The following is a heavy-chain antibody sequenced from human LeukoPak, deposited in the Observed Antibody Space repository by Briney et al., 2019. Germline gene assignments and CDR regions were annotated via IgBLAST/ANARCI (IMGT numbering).Heavy chain of an antibody. J-gene: IGHJ4*02. D-gene: IGHD5-12*01. V-gene: IGHV3-15*01. CDR2: VKSDTDGGTT. Sequence: GGSLRLSCAASGFTFSSYSMNWVRQAPGKGLEWVGRVKSDTDGGTTDYAAPVKGRFTISRDDSKNMVYLQTNSLRTDDTAVYYCTAGTGHSDHDYWGQGTLVTVSS. CDR3: TAGTGHSDHDY. CDR1: GFTFSSYS.